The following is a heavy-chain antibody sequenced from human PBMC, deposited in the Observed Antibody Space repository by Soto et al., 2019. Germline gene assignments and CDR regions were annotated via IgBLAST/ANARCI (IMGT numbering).Heavy chain of an antibody. CDR3: AKDLSPTTGQRFYLDI. D-gene: IGHD1-1*01. J-gene: IGHJ4*02. Sequence: SEILSWAAAGFAFSSSSGTWVWPGPWRGLEWVSTISVNDDSAYYADSVKGRFTISRDNYRSTLYLQMNGLRVEDAAVYYGAKDLSPTTGQRFYLDIWGQASRVTVS. CDR2: ISVNDDSA. V-gene: IGHV3-23*01. CDR1: GFAFSSSS.